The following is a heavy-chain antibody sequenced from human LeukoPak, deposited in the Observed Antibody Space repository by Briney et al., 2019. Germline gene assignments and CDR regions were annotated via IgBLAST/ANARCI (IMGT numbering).Heavy chain of an antibody. J-gene: IGHJ6*03. CDR2: INSDGSSA. Sequence: GGSLRLSCAASGFTFSSYWMHWVRQAPGKGLVWVSRINSDGSSASYADSVKGRFTISRDNAKNTLYLQMNSLRAEDTAVYYCARGEVYYYDSSGYYYYYYYMDVWGKGTTVTVSS. D-gene: IGHD3-22*01. V-gene: IGHV3-74*01. CDR3: ARGEVYYYDSSGYYYYYYYMDV. CDR1: GFTFSSYW.